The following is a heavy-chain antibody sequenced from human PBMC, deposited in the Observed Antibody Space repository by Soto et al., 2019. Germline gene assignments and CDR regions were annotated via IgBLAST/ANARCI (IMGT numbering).Heavy chain of an antibody. D-gene: IGHD3-3*01. CDR1: GPTFTAYY. CDR3: ARALIRFLDWIPENYYYGMDV. J-gene: IGHJ6*02. V-gene: IGHV1-2*02. Sequence: VQLVQSGAEVKKPGASMKVSCKPSGPTFTAYYIHWVRQAPGQGLEWMGWINPNTGGTNYAQNFQGRVTMTRDTSSRTVYMELGRLRSDDTAVYYCARALIRFLDWIPENYYYGMDVWGQGTTVTVSS. CDR2: INPNTGGT.